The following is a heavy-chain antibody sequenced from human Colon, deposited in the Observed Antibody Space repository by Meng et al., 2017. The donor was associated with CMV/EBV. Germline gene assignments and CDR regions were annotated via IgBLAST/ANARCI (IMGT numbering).Heavy chain of an antibody. D-gene: IGHD6-13*01. CDR3: AAGLAPAARKGPLDY. CDR1: GYTFTGYH. Sequence: ASVKVSCKASGYTFTGYHMHWVRQAPGQGLEWMGWINPKTGGTNYAQKFQGRVTMTRDTSISTAYMELNSLRSDDTAVYYCAAGLAPAARKGPLDYWGQGTLVTVSS. CDR2: INPKTGGT. J-gene: IGHJ4*02. V-gene: IGHV1-2*02.